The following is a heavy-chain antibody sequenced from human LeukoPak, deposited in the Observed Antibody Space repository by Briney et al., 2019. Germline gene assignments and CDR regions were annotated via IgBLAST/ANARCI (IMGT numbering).Heavy chain of an antibody. CDR1: GYTFTNYY. CDR3: ARDEGGYSYGYDWWYFDL. Sequence: ASVKVSCKASGYTFTNYYIHWVRQAPGQGLEWMGLINSSGGTTRYAQKFQGRVTMTRDTSTSTVYMELSSLRSEDTAVYYCARDEGGYSYGYDWWYFDLWGRGTLVTVSS. CDR2: INSSGGTT. J-gene: IGHJ2*01. V-gene: IGHV1-46*01. D-gene: IGHD5-18*01.